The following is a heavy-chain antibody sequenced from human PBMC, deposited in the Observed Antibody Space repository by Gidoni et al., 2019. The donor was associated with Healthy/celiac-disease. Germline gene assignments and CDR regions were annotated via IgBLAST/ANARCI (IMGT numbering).Heavy chain of an antibody. D-gene: IGHD4-17*01. CDR3: ASKEGHPYGDYAQPPYYYYGMDV. CDR2: IWYDGSNK. Sequence: QVQLVESGGGVVQPGRSLRLSCAASGFTFSSYGMHWVRPDPGKGLEWVAVIWYDGSNKYYADSVKGRFTIARDNSKNTLYLQMNSLRAEDTAVYYCASKEGHPYGDYAQPPYYYYGMDVWGQGTTVTVSS. J-gene: IGHJ6*02. V-gene: IGHV3-33*01. CDR1: GFTFSSYG.